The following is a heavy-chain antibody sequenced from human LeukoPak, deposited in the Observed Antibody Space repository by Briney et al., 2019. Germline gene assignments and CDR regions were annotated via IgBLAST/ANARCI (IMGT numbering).Heavy chain of an antibody. D-gene: IGHD3-16*01. Sequence: SGGSLRLSCAASDFTFGNYGMHWVRQAPGKGLEWVAVIWFDGSDKYYADSVKGRFTISRDNAKNSLYLQMSNLRAEDTAVYFCARGGGLDVWGQGATVTVS. CDR2: IWFDGSDK. V-gene: IGHV3-33*03. CDR1: DFTFGNYG. J-gene: IGHJ6*02. CDR3: ARGGGLDV.